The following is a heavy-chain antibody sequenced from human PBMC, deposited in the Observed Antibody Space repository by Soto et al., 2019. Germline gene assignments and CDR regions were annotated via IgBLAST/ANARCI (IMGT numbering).Heavy chain of an antibody. CDR1: GGTFSSYA. Sequence: QVQLVQSGAEVKKPGASVNVSCKASGGTFSSYAISWVRQAAGQPLERMGGIIPIFGTANYALQFQGRVTITADESTSTAYNELSSLRTEDTALCYCSREPASPVDYYDYGRDMWGQWATVTVSS. CDR3: SREPASPVDYYDYGRDM. CDR2: IIPIFGTA. V-gene: IGHV1-69*01. D-gene: IGHD2-2*01. J-gene: IGHJ6*02.